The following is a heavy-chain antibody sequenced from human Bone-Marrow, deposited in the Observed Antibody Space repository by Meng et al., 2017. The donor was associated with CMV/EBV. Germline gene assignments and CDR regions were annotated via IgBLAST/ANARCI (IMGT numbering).Heavy chain of an antibody. CDR3: ARAPLRFLQPGAFDI. J-gene: IGHJ3*02. Sequence: LSCAVYGGSFSGYYWSWIRQPPGKGLEWIGEINHSGSTNYNPSLKSRVTISVDTSKNQFSLKLSSVTAADTAVYYCARAPLRFLQPGAFDIWGQGTMVTFSS. CDR1: GGSFSGYY. D-gene: IGHD4-17*01. V-gene: IGHV4-34*01. CDR2: INHSGST.